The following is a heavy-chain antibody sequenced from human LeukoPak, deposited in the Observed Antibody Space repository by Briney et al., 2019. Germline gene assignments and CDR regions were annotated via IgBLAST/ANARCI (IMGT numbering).Heavy chain of an antibody. CDR3: ARVLRSGKYYYYYMDV. V-gene: IGHV7-4-1*01. CDR1: GYTFTSYA. J-gene: IGHJ6*03. Sequence: ASVKVSCKASGYTFTSYAMNWVRQAPGQGLEWMGWINTNTGNPTYAQDFTGRFVFSLDTSVSTAYLQIRSLKAEDTAVYYCARVLRSGKYYYYYMDVWGKGTTVTVSS. D-gene: IGHD3-10*01. CDR2: INTNTGNP.